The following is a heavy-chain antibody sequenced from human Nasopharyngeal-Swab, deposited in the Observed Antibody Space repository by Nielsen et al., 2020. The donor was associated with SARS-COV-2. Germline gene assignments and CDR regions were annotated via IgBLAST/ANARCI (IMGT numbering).Heavy chain of an antibody. J-gene: IGHJ4*02. CDR2: IYPGDSGT. CDR1: GYDFTGYW. CDR3: ARQERGQLGFDY. Sequence: GESLKISCKNSGYDFTGYWIAWVRQKPGEGLEWMGIIYPGDSGTKYSPSFQGQVTISVDKSISTAYLHFSSLKASDTAMYYCARQERGQLGFDYWGQGTLVTVSS. D-gene: IGHD7-27*01. V-gene: IGHV5-51*01.